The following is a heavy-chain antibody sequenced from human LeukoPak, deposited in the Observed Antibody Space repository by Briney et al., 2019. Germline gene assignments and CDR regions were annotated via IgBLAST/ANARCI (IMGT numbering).Heavy chain of an antibody. D-gene: IGHD3-10*02. J-gene: IGHJ6*04. Sequence: GGSLRLSCEVSGFTFSSYEMNWVRQAPGKGLEWVSYISSSGSTIYYADSVKGRFTISRDSAKNSLYLQMNGLRAEDTAVYYCAELGITMIGGVWGKGTTVTISS. CDR2: ISSSGSTI. V-gene: IGHV3-48*03. CDR1: GFTFSSYE. CDR3: AELGITMIGGV.